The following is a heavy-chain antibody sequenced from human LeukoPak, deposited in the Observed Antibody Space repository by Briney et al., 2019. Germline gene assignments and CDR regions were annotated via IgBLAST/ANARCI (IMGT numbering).Heavy chain of an antibody. J-gene: IGHJ5*02. D-gene: IGHD3-10*01. V-gene: IGHV1-8*01. Sequence: ASVNVSCKASGFSFTNYDINWVRQTTGQGLEWMGWMNPVTGHTGYARQFQGRITMTRDTSTSTAYMELRSLTSEDTAVYYCVRDGEGIAMSVNFWFDPWGQGTLVTVSS. CDR2: MNPVTGHT. CDR3: VRDGEGIAMSVNFWFDP. CDR1: GFSFTNYD.